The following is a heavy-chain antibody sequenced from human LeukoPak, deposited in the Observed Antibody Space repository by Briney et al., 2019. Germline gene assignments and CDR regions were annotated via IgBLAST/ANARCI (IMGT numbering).Heavy chain of an antibody. D-gene: IGHD3-22*01. V-gene: IGHV1-18*01. CDR2: ISAYNGNT. CDR3: ARDKKYYYDSSGYWEDY. J-gene: IGHJ4*02. CDR1: GYTFTSYG. Sequence: ASVKVSCTASGYTFTSYGISWVRQAPGQGLEWMGWISAYNGNTNYAQTLQGRVTMTTDTSTSTAYMELRSLRSDDTAVYYCARDKKYYYDSSGYWEDYWGQGTLVTVSS.